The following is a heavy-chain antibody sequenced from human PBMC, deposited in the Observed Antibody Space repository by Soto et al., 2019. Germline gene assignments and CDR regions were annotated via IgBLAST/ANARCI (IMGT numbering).Heavy chain of an antibody. J-gene: IGHJ3*02. D-gene: IGHD3-22*01. Sequence: GASVKVSCKASGGTFSSYAISWVRQAPGQGLEWMGGITPIFGTANYAQKFQGRVTITADESTSTAYMELSSLRSEDTAVYYCASGEFGITMIVVVRGEPRTIKRWAFDIWGQGTMVTVSS. CDR1: GGTFSSYA. CDR2: ITPIFGTA. CDR3: ASGEFGITMIVVVRGEPRTIKRWAFDI. V-gene: IGHV1-69*13.